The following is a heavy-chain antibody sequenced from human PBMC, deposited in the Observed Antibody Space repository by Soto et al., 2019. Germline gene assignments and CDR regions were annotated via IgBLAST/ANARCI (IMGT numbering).Heavy chain of an antibody. Sequence: PGGSLRLSCAASGFTFSSYGMHWVRQAPGKGLEWVAVISYDGSNKYYADSVKGRFTISRDNSKNTLYLQMNSLRAEDTAVYYCAKDWAAAAGTWLDDYWGQGTLFTVSS. J-gene: IGHJ4*02. CDR1: GFTFSSYG. V-gene: IGHV3-30*18. CDR3: AKDWAAAAGTWLDDY. D-gene: IGHD6-13*01. CDR2: ISYDGSNK.